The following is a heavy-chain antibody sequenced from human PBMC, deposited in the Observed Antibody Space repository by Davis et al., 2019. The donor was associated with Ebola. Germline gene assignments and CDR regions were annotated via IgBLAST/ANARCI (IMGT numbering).Heavy chain of an antibody. CDR1: GYTFSCCA. J-gene: IGHJ4*02. V-gene: IGHV3-23*01. Sequence: GESLKISCAASGYTFSCCAVGWVRQAPGKGLEWVSTINKGGDTTYYAGSVKGRFTISRDNSGNTLYLQMNSLRAEDTAAYYCAKFAGLGLSYNWYLDYWGQGTVVTVSS. D-gene: IGHD1-20*01. CDR3: AKFAGLGLSYNWYLDY. CDR2: INKGGDTT.